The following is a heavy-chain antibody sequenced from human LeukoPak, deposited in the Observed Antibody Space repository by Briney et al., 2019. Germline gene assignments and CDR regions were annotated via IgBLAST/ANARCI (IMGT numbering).Heavy chain of an antibody. CDR2: ISGSGGST. V-gene: IGHV3-23*01. CDR1: GFTFSSYA. D-gene: IGHD6-13*01. Sequence: PGGSLRLSCAASGFTFSSYAMSWVRQAPGKGLEWVSAISGSGGSTYYADSVKGRFTISRDNSKNTPYLQMNSLRAEDTAVYCCAKCKIEVRIARFDPWGQGTLVTVSS. CDR3: AKCKIEVRIARFDP. J-gene: IGHJ5*02.